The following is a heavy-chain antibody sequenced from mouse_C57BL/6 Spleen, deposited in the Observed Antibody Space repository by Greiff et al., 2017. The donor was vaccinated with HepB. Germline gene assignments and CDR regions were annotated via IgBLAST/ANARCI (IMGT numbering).Heavy chain of an antibody. Sequence: DVKLVESGGGLVKPGGSLKLSCAASGFTFSDYGMHWVRQAPEKGLEWVAYISSGSSTIYYADTVKGRFTISRDNAKNTLFLQMTSLRSEDTAMYYCARLGTTVVATRDAMDYWGQGTSVTVSS. J-gene: IGHJ4*01. CDR3: ARLGTTVVATRDAMDY. V-gene: IGHV5-17*01. CDR2: ISSGSSTI. CDR1: GFTFSDYG. D-gene: IGHD1-1*01.